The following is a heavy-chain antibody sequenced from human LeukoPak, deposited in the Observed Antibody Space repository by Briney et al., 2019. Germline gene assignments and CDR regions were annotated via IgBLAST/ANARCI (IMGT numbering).Heavy chain of an antibody. Sequence: SGGSLRLSCAASGFTFSSYTMNWVRQAPGKGLEWVSSISSGSSYINYADSLKGRFTISRDNAKNSLYLQMNSLRAEDTAVYYCATLPHMYGGSSTHYFYYGMDVWGQGTTVTVSS. CDR2: ISSGSSYI. CDR3: ATLPHMYGGSSTHYFYYGMDV. D-gene: IGHD6-13*01. J-gene: IGHJ6*02. V-gene: IGHV3-21*01. CDR1: GFTFSSYT.